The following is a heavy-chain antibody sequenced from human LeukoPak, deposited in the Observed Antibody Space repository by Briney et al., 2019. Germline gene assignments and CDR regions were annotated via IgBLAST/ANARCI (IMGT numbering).Heavy chain of an antibody. CDR1: GYTFSRYG. CDR2: ISSYNGDT. Sequence: GASVKVSCKASGYTFSRYGISWVRQAPGQGLEWMGWISSYNGDTNYAQHLQGRVTMTTDTSRNTAYMELRSLRSDDTAIYYCARGSSISGRLSLGFDFWGQETLVTVSS. V-gene: IGHV1-18*01. J-gene: IGHJ4*02. CDR3: ARGSSISGRLSLGFDF. D-gene: IGHD6-19*01.